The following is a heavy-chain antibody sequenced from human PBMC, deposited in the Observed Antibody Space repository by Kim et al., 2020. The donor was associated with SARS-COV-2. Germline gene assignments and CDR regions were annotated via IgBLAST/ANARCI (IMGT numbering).Heavy chain of an antibody. D-gene: IGHD3-22*01. CDR2: ISYDGSNK. CDR3: AIATDSSGYYQVDY. CDR1: GFTFSSYG. V-gene: IGHV3-30*03. Sequence: GGYLRLSCAASGFTFSSYGMHWVRQAPGKGLEWVAVISYDGSNKYYADSVKGRFTISRDNSKNTLYLQMNSLRAEDTAVYYCAIATDSSGYYQVDYWGQGTLVTVSS. J-gene: IGHJ4*02.